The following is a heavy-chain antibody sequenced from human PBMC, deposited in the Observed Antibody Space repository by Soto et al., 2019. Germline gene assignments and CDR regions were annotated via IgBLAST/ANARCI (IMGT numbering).Heavy chain of an antibody. D-gene: IGHD1-26*01. CDR1: GFTFSSYW. V-gene: IGHV3-7*03. J-gene: IGHJ3*02. Sequence: GGSLRLSCAASGFTFSSYWMSWGRQAPGKGLEWVANIKEEGSEKYYVDSVKGRFTISRDNAKNSLSLQMNSLKSDDTAVYYCARGGRRSGSYADAFDIWGQGTMVTVSS. CDR2: IKEEGSEK. CDR3: ARGGRRSGSYADAFDI.